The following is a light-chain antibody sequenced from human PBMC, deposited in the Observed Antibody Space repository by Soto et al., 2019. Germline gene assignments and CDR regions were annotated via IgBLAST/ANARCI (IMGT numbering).Light chain of an antibody. CDR2: EAS. J-gene: IGKJ4*01. CDR3: QRYNTYPLT. V-gene: IGKV1-5*03. CDR1: QSISRW. Sequence: DIQMTQSPSTLSASVGDRVTITCRASQSISRWLAWHQQKPGKAPKVLIYEASSLKSGVPSRFSGSGSGTELTLTISSLQPDDFVTYYCQRYNTYPLTFGGGTKVEIK.